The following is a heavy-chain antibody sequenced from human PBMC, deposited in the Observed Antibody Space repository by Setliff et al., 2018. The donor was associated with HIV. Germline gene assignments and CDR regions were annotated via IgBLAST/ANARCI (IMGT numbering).Heavy chain of an antibody. CDR2: ISAYNGNT. V-gene: IGHV1-18*01. CDR1: GYTLRRHG. D-gene: IGHD2-8*01. J-gene: IGHJ4*02. CDR3: ARVNDILLGYWVGYFDY. Sequence: ASVKVSCKASGYTLRRHGISWVRQAPGQGLEWMGWISAYNGNTNYAQKFQGRVTLTTDTSTSTAYMELRSLRSDETAVYYCARVNDILLGYWVGYFDYWGQGTLVTVSS.